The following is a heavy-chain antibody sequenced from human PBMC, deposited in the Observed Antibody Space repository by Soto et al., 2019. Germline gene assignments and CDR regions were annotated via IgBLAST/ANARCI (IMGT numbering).Heavy chain of an antibody. CDR3: AKSITMIVVVITTMGLDGMDV. D-gene: IGHD3-22*01. J-gene: IGHJ6*02. CDR1: GFTFSSYG. CDR2: ISYDGSNK. Sequence: GGSLRLSCAASGFTFSSYGMHCVRQAPGKGLEWVAVISYDGSNKYYADSVKGRFTISRDNSKNTLYLQMNSLRAEDTAVYYCAKSITMIVVVITTMGLDGMDVWGQGTTVTVSS. V-gene: IGHV3-30*18.